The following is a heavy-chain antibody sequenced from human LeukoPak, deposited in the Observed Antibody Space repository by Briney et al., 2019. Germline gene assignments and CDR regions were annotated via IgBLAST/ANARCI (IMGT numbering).Heavy chain of an antibody. CDR1: GASISSSGYS. J-gene: IGHJ4*01. Sequence: SETLSLTCDVSGASISSSGYSWSWIRQPPGKGLEWIGYVYHSGNTYIKPSLESRVSISVDTSKNQFSLSLTSVTAADTAIYYWATSPGFFGVVYFDYWGHGILVTVSS. V-gene: IGHV4-30-4*07. CDR2: VYHSGNT. CDR3: ATSPGFFGVVYFDY. D-gene: IGHD3-3*01.